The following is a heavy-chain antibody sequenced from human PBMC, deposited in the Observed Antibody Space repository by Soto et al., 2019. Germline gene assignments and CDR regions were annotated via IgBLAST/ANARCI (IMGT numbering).Heavy chain of an antibody. D-gene: IGHD6-13*01. Sequence: QVQLVQSGAEVKKPGASVKVTCKASGYTFTSDDINWVRQATGQGLEWMGWMNPYSGDTGYAQKFHGRVTMTRDTSISSAYMELSSLSSEDTAVYYCARGGAAAGTDWFDPWGQGTLVTVSS. CDR2: MNPYSGDT. CDR1: GYTFTSDD. CDR3: ARGGAAAGTDWFDP. V-gene: IGHV1-8*01. J-gene: IGHJ5*02.